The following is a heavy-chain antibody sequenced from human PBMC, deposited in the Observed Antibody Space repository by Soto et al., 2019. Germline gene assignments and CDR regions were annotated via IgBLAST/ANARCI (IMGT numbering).Heavy chain of an antibody. V-gene: IGHV3-64D*06. D-gene: IGHD6-13*01. J-gene: IGHJ4*02. CDR3: VSHSSSWSHDY. Sequence: GGSLRLSCSASGFTFSSYAMHWVRQAPGKGLEYVSAISSNGGSTYYADSVKGRFTISRDNSKNTLYLQMSSLRAEDTAVYYCVSHSSSWSHDYWGQGTLVTVSS. CDR2: ISSNGGST. CDR1: GFTFSSYA.